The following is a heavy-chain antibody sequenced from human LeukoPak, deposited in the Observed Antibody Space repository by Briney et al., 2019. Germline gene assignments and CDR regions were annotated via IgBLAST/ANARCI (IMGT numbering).Heavy chain of an antibody. V-gene: IGHV1-46*01. CDR1: GYTFTSYD. D-gene: IGHD3-3*01. J-gene: IGHJ4*02. CDR2: IKPSGGSM. Sequence: ASVKVSCKASGYTFTSYDMHWVRQAPGQGLEWMGIIKPSGGSMSYAQKFQGRVTMTRDTSTSTVYMELSRLRSNDTAVYYCARDHHYDFWGQGTLVTVSS. CDR3: ARDHHYDF.